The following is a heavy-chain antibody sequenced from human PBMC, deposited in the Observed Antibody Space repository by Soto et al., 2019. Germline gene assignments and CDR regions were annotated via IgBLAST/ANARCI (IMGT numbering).Heavy chain of an antibody. V-gene: IGHV4-59*08. D-gene: IGHD1-26*01. J-gene: IGHJ6*03. Sequence: SETLSLTCTVSGGSISSYYWSWIRQPPGKGLEWIGYIYYSGSTNYNPSLKSRVTISVDTSKDQFSLKLSSVTAADTAVYYCARHVFGSMDVWGKGTTVTVSS. CDR2: IYYSGST. CDR1: GGSISSYY. CDR3: ARHVFGSMDV.